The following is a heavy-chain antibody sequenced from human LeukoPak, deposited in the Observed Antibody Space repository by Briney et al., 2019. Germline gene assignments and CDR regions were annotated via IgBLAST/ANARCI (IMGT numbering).Heavy chain of an antibody. CDR3: ARVWFGELN. CDR2: ISYDGSNK. D-gene: IGHD3-10*01. V-gene: IGHV3-30-3*01. J-gene: IGHJ4*02. Sequence: GGSLRLSCAAPGFTFSSYAMHWVRQAPGKGLEWVAVISYDGSNKYYADSVKGRFTISRDNSKNTLYLQMNSLRAEDTAVYYCARVWFGELNWGQGTLVTVSS. CDR1: GFTFSSYA.